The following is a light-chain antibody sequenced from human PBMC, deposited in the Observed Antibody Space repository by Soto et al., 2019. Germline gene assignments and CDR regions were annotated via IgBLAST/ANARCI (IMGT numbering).Light chain of an antibody. V-gene: IGKV3-20*01. CDR2: ATS. CDR1: QSVGSD. J-gene: IGKJ1*01. Sequence: EIVMTQSPATLSVSPGERATLSCRASQSVGSDLAWYQQKPGQAPRLVIYATSTRATGIPDRFSGSGSVTNFTLTISRLEPEDFAVYYCQQFGISPWKFGQGTKVEIK. CDR3: QQFGISPWK.